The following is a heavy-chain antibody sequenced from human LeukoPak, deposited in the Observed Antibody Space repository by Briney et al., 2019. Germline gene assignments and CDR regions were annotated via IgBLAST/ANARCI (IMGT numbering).Heavy chain of an antibody. CDR1: GFTFNSYA. CDR3: AKDLTSATWGRYDAFDI. J-gene: IGHJ3*02. CDR2: ISGSGGST. D-gene: IGHD3-16*01. Sequence: PGGSLRLSCAASGFTFNSYAMSWVRQAPGKGLEWVSAISGSGGSTYFANSVKGRFTISRDNSKNTLNLQMNSLRAEDTAIYYCAKDLTSATWGRYDAFDIWGQGTLVTVSS. V-gene: IGHV3-23*01.